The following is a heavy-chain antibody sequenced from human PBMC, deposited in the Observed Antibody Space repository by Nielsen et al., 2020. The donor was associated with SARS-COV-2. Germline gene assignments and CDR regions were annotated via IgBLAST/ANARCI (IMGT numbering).Heavy chain of an antibody. CDR3: ARGIRVIRGPTHFFDS. CDR2: IYNSGST. J-gene: IGHJ4*02. CDR1: GGSINSSSYS. D-gene: IGHD3-10*01. Sequence: LRLSSGVSGGSINSSSYSWSWIRKPPGKGPVWIGYIYNSGSTDYNPSLKSRVIISVDGSKKHFSLKLRSVTPADTAVYYCARGIRVIRGPTHFFDSWGQGALVTVSS. V-gene: IGHV4-30-2*01.